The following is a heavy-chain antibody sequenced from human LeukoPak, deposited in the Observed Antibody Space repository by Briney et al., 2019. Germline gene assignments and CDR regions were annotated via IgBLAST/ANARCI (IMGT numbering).Heavy chain of an antibody. CDR1: GFTFSSYW. CDR3: ARDSGSLANAFDI. D-gene: IGHD1-26*01. V-gene: IGHV3-74*01. J-gene: IGHJ3*02. Sequence: GGSLRLSCEASGFTFSSYWMHWVRQVPGKGLVWVSRISTDGSSTSYADSVKGRFTTSRDDAKNTLYLQMNSLRAEDTAVYYCARDSGSLANAFDIWGQGTMVTVSS. CDR2: ISTDGSST.